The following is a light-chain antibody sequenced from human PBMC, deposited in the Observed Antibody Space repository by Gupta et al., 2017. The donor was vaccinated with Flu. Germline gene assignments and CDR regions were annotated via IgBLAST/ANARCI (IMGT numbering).Light chain of an antibody. V-gene: IGKV3-20*01. Sequence: FTHSPDTLPLSPGERATLFCRASESVSSSYLPWYQQKTGQAPRLLIFGAASRAAGTPYRFSGSGCGTHFTLTISRLEPEDVAVYYCHQYGSSTPNTFGQGTRLDIK. CDR2: GAA. CDR1: ESVSSSY. CDR3: HQYGSSTPNT. J-gene: IGKJ5*01.